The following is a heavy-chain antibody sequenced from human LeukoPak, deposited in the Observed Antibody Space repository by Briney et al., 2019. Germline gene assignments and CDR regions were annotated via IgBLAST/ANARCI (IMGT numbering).Heavy chain of an antibody. D-gene: IGHD2/OR15-2a*01. V-gene: IGHV3-21*01. CDR2: ISSSSSYI. J-gene: IGHJ3*02. CDR1: GFTFSNYA. Sequence: GGSLRLSCAASGFTFSNYAMSWVRQAPGKGLEWVSSISSSSSYIYYADSVKGRFTISRDNAKNSLYLQMNSLGAEDTAVYYCARATLHHFPDAFDTWGQGTMVTVSS. CDR3: ARATLHHFPDAFDT.